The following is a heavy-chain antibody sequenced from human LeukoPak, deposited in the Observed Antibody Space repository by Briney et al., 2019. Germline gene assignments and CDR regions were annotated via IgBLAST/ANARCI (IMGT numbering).Heavy chain of an antibody. V-gene: IGHV4-34*01. CDR1: GGSFSGYY. CDR3: ARGRFFGSGSYYFIGDFDY. CDR2: INHSGST. J-gene: IGHJ4*02. Sequence: SETLSLTCAVYGGSFSGYYWSWIRQPPGKGLEWIGEINHSGSTNYNPSLKSRVTISVDTSKNQFSLKLSSVTAADTAVYYCARGRFFGSGSYYFIGDFDYWGQGTLVTVSS. D-gene: IGHD3-10*01.